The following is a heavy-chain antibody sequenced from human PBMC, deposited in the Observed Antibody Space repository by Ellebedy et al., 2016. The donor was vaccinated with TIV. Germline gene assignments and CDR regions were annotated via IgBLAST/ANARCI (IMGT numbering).Heavy chain of an antibody. J-gene: IGHJ4*02. D-gene: IGHD6-13*01. CDR3: ARGMGSGSWSFDL. CDR1: GFTFSTLA. Sequence: PGGSLRLSCAASGFTFSTLAMHRARQAPGKGLEWVAFISFNGTNEEYSDSVRGRFTISRDNSRNTLHLQMTSLRAEDTAMYFCARGMGSGSWSFDLWGQGTLVTVSS. V-gene: IGHV3-30*04. CDR2: ISFNGTNE.